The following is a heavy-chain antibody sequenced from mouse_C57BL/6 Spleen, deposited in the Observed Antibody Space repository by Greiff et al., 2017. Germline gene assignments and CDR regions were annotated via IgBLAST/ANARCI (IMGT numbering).Heavy chain of an antibody. CDR3: DKKRLNYGSFYAMDY. J-gene: IGHJ4*01. Sequence: VQLQESGPGLVQPSPSLSITCTVSGFSLTSYGVHWVRQSPGKGLEWLGVIWRGGSTDYNAAFMSRLSITKDNAKSHVFFKMNSLQADDTAIYYCDKKRLNYGSFYAMDYWGQGTSVTVSS. CDR2: IWRGGST. V-gene: IGHV2-5*01. D-gene: IGHD1-1*01. CDR1: GFSLTSYG.